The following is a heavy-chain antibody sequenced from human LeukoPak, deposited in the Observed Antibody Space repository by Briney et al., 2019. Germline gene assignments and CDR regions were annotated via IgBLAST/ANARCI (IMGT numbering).Heavy chain of an antibody. V-gene: IGHV3-7*01. CDR3: AKDGGTHFDH. CDR1: GFTFSLYW. CDR2: INPDGSQK. D-gene: IGHD1-26*01. Sequence: GGSLRLSCAASGFTFSLYWMTWVRQSPGKGLEWVADINPDGSQKYSVDSVKGRFTITRDNAQSSLTLHVNTLRADDTAVYYCAKDGGTHFDHWGQGTLVTVSS. J-gene: IGHJ4*02.